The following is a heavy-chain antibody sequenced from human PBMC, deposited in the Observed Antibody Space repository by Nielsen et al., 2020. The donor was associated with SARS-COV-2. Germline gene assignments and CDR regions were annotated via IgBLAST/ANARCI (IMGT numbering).Heavy chain of an antibody. D-gene: IGHD6-19*01. J-gene: IGHJ6*02. CDR2: INHSGSS. Sequence: WIRQSPGKGLEWIGEINHSGSSNYNPSLKSRFTISVDTSKNQFSLKLSSVTAADTAVYYCARNSGWYPNVNKYYYYGMDVWGQGTTVTVSS. V-gene: IGHV4-34*01. CDR3: ARNSGWYPNVNKYYYYGMDV.